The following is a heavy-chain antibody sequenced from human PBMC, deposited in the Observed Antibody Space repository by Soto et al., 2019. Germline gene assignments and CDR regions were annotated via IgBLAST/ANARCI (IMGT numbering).Heavy chain of an antibody. CDR2: ISSNGVGT. J-gene: IGHJ6*03. CDR1: GFTLSGYA. Sequence: EVQLAESGGGLAQPGGSLRLSCAASGFTLSGYAMDWVRQAPGKGLEYVSGISSNGVGTYYANSVQGRFTISRDNAKNTVYLQIGSLRPADMAVYYCARRARPDFYYMAVWGKGTTVTVSS. V-gene: IGHV3-64*01. D-gene: IGHD6-6*01. CDR3: ARRARPDFYYMAV.